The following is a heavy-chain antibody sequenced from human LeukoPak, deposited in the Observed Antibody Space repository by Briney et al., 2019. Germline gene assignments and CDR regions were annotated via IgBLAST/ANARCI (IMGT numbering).Heavy chain of an antibody. CDR1: GFTFASYA. CDR3: AKDRPLNWGYYFDS. Sequence: GGSLRLSCAASGFTFASYAVTWVRQAPGKGLEWVSSISASAGTTNYVDSVKGRFTISRDTAKSTLYLQMNSLRADDSAVYYCAKDRPLNWGYYFDSWGQGTLVTVSS. CDR2: ISASAGTT. D-gene: IGHD7-27*01. V-gene: IGHV3-23*01. J-gene: IGHJ4*02.